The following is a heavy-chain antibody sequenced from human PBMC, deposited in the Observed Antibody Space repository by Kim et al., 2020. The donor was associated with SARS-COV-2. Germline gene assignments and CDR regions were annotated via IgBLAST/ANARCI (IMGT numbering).Heavy chain of an antibody. CDR1: GGSFSGYY. D-gene: IGHD3-22*01. Sequence: SETLSLTCAVYGGSFSGYYWSWIRQPPGKGLEWIGEINHSGSTNYNPSLKSRVTISVDTSKNQFSLKLSSVTAADTAVYYCARDYYDSSGYYVGFYFDYWGQGTLVTVSS. V-gene: IGHV4-34*01. CDR2: INHSGST. CDR3: ARDYYDSSGYYVGFYFDY. J-gene: IGHJ4*02.